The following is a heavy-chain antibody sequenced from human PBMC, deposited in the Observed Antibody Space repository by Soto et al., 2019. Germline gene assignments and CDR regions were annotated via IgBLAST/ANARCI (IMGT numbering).Heavy chain of an antibody. CDR1: GFTFSSYA. CDR3: ARDPEWEWLKAYYYYGMDV. CDR2: ISYDGSNK. J-gene: IGHJ6*02. D-gene: IGHD3-3*01. Sequence: QVQLVESGGGVVQPGRSLRLSCAASGFTFSSYAMHWVRQAPGKGLEWVAVISYDGSNKYYADSVKGRFTISRDNSKNTLYLQMNSLRAEDTAVYYCARDPEWEWLKAYYYYGMDVWGQGTTVTVSS. V-gene: IGHV3-30-3*01.